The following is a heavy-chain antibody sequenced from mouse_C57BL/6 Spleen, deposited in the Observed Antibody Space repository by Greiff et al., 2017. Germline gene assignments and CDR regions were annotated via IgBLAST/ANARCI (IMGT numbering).Heavy chain of an antibody. CDR2: IWRGGST. D-gene: IGHD2-3*01. Sequence: VQGVESGPGLVQPSQSLSITCTVSGFSLTSYGVHWVRQSPGKGLEWLGVIWRGGSTDYNAAFMSRLSITKDNSKSQVFFKMNSLQADDTAIYYCAKNSDGYYGFDYWGQGTTLTVSS. CDR3: AKNSDGYYGFDY. V-gene: IGHV2-5*01. J-gene: IGHJ2*01. CDR1: GFSLTSYG.